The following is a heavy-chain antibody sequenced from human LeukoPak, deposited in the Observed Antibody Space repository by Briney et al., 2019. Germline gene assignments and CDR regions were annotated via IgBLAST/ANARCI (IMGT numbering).Heavy chain of an antibody. D-gene: IGHD3-10*01. CDR2: IYHSGST. J-gene: IGHJ6*02. V-gene: IGHV4-4*02. CDR3: ARRGITMVRGTYYYGMDV. Sequence: PSGTLSLTCAVSGGSISSSNWWSWVRQPPGKGLEWIGEIYHSGSTNYNPSLKSRVTISVDKSKNQFSLKLSSVTAADTAVYYCARRGITMVRGTYYYGMDVWGQGTTVTVSS. CDR1: GGSISSSNW.